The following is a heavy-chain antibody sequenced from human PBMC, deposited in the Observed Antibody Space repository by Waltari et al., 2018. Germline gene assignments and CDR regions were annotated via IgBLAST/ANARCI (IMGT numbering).Heavy chain of an antibody. CDR2: IHPNSGAT. J-gene: IGHJ4*02. CDR3: ARAWFNSGFDY. V-gene: IGHV1-2*02. Sequence: QVQLVQSGAEVKRPGASVKVSCKASGYTFTANYVHWVRQAPGQGLEWMGWIHPNSGATDYAQQLQGRVTMTLDTSISTLYMELSRLGSDDTAVYYCARAWFNSGFDYWGQGSLVTVSS. CDR1: GYTFTANY. D-gene: IGHD3-10*01.